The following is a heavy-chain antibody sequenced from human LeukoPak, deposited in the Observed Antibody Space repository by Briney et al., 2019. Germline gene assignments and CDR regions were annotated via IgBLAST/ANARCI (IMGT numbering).Heavy chain of an antibody. CDR2: IYYSGST. CDR3: ARGAPPINWFDP. J-gene: IGHJ5*02. Sequence: NPSETLSLTCTVSGGSISSYYWSWIRQPPGKGLEWIGYIYYSGSTNYNPSLKSRVTISVDTSKNQFSLKLSSVTAADTAVYYCARGAPPINWFDPWGQGTLVTVSS. V-gene: IGHV4-59*01. CDR1: GGSISSYY.